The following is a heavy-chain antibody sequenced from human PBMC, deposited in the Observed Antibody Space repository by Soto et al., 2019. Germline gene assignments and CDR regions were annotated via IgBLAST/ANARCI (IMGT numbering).Heavy chain of an antibody. CDR2: ISAGNGQT. CDR3: ARGSSSWENYYFYGLDV. Sequence: QVQLVQSGAEVKKPGASVKVSCKASGYSFTNHGIHWVRQAPGQRPEWMGWISAGNGQTKYSQRFQGRVTITRDTSASTADMDLSSLTSEDTGVYYCARGSSSWENYYFYGLDVW. J-gene: IGHJ6*01. CDR1: GYSFTNHG. V-gene: IGHV1-3*01. D-gene: IGHD6-13*01.